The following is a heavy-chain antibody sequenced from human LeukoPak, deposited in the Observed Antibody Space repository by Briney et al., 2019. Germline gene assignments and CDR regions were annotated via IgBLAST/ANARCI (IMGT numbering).Heavy chain of an antibody. CDR3: AKEGYSSSWTVRYYYYMDV. J-gene: IGHJ6*03. V-gene: IGHV3-23*01. D-gene: IGHD6-13*01. CDR1: GFTFSSYA. CDR2: ISGSGGST. Sequence: GGSLRLSCAASGFTFSSYAMSWVRQAPGKGLGWVSAISGSGGSTYYADSVKGRFTISRDNSKNTLYLQMNSLRAEDTAVYYCAKEGYSSSWTVRYYYYMDVWGKGTTVTVSS.